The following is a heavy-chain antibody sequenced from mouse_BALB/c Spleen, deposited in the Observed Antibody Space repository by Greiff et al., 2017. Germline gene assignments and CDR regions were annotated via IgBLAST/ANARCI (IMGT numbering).Heavy chain of an antibody. CDR3: AREGIYDGYYSWFAY. J-gene: IGHJ3*01. V-gene: IGHV2-9*02. CDR2: IWAGGST. D-gene: IGHD2-3*01. Sequence: VKLVESGPGLVAPSQSLSITCTVSGFSLTSYGVHWVRQPPGKGLEWLGVIWAGGSTNYNSALMSRLSISKDNSKSQVFLKMNSLQTDDTAMYYCAREGIYDGYYSWFAYWGQGTLVTVSA. CDR1: GFSLTSYG.